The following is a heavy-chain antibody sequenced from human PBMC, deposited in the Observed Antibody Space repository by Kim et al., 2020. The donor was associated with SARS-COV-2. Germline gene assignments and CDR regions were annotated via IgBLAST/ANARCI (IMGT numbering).Heavy chain of an antibody. CDR1: GFTFSSYA. J-gene: IGHJ6*02. CDR3: AKDTPYYYDSSGYLDYYGMDV. Sequence: GGSLRLSCAASGFTFSSYAMSWVRQAPGKGLEWVSAISGSGGSTYYADSVKCRFTISRDNSKNTLYLQMNSLRAEDTAVYYCAKDTPYYYDSSGYLDYYGMDVWGQGTTVTVSS. CDR2: ISGSGGST. D-gene: IGHD3-22*01. V-gene: IGHV3-23*01.